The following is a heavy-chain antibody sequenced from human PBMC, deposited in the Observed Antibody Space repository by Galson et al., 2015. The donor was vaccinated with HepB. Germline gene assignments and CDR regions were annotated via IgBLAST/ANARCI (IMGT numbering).Heavy chain of an antibody. CDR2: ISGSESKA. Sequence: SLRLSCAASGFPFRRYGLSWVRQAPGQGLEWVAGISGSESKAYYADSVNGRSTITRDTSKNTLYLQLSRLRADDTAVYYCAKGLYDTYYYYSTMDVRGQGTTVSVS. CDR3: AKGLYDTYYYYSTMDV. D-gene: IGHD2/OR15-2a*01. V-gene: IGHV3-23*01. CDR1: GFPFRRYG. J-gene: IGHJ6*02.